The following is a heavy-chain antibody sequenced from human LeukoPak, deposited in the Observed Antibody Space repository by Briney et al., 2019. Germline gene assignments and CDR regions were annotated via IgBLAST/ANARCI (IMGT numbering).Heavy chain of an antibody. CDR3: ASLLVANYYDSSGYYYGEDY. CDR2: IYYSGST. CDR1: GGSISSGDYY. Sequence: SETLSLTCTVSGGSISSGDYYWSWIRQPPGKGLEWIGYIYYSGSTYYNPSLKSRVTISVDTSKNQFSLKLSSVTAADTAVYYCASLLVANYYDSSGYYYGEDYWGQGTLVTVSS. J-gene: IGHJ4*02. V-gene: IGHV4-30-4*01. D-gene: IGHD3-22*01.